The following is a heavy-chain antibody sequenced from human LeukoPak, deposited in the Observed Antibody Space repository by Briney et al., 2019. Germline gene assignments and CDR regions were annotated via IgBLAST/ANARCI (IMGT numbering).Heavy chain of an antibody. Sequence: SETLSLTCAVYGGSFSGYYWSWIRQPPGKGLEWIGEINHSGSTNYNPSLKSRVTISVDTSKDQFSLKLSSVTAADTAVYYCARNAGYSSPLADYWGQGTLVTVSS. CDR3: ARNAGYSSPLADY. J-gene: IGHJ4*02. V-gene: IGHV4-34*01. CDR2: INHSGST. CDR1: GGSFSGYY. D-gene: IGHD6-13*01.